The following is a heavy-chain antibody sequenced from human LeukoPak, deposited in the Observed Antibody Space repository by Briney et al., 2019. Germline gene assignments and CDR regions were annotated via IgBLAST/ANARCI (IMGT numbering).Heavy chain of an antibody. J-gene: IGHJ5*02. Sequence: GGSLRLSCAASGFTFSSYAMSWVRQAPGKGLEWGSAISGSGGSTYYADSVKGRFNISRENSKNTLYLQMNSLRAEDTAVYYCAKVVWPAYYWFDPWGQGTLVTVSS. CDR1: GFTFSSYA. CDR3: AKVVWPAYYWFDP. D-gene: IGHD3/OR15-3a*01. V-gene: IGHV3-23*01. CDR2: ISGSGGST.